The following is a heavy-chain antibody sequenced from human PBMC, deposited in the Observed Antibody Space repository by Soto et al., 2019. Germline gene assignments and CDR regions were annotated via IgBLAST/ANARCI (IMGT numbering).Heavy chain of an antibody. CDR3: AGGGAVITGYGMDV. D-gene: IGHD3-22*01. J-gene: IGHJ6*02. V-gene: IGHV1-69*06. CDR2: VIPTFRTA. CDR1: GGTFVSYR. Sequence: QVQLVQSGAEVKKPGSSVNVSCKASGGTFVSYRINWVRQAPGQGLEWIGEVIPTFRTATYAQRFQGRVTITADKSTSTAYLELSSLRAEDTAVYYCAGGGAVITGYGMDVWGQGTTVTVSS.